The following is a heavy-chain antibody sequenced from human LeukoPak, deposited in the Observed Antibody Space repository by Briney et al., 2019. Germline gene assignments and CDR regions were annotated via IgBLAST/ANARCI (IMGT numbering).Heavy chain of an antibody. CDR2: INTNTRNP. CDR1: GYTFTSYA. CDR3: ARDWERWYFDL. J-gene: IGHJ2*01. V-gene: IGHV7-4-1*02. Sequence: ASVKVSCKASGYTFTSYAMNWVRQAPGQGLEWMGWINTNTRNPTYAQGFTGRFVFSLGTSVSTAYLQISSLKAEDTAVYYCARDWERWYFDLWGRGTLVTVSS. D-gene: IGHD1-26*01.